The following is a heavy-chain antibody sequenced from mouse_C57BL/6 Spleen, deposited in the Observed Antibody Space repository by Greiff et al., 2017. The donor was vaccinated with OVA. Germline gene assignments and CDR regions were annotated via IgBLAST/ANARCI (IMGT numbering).Heavy chain of an antibody. Sequence: EVKVVESGGGLVKPGGSLKLSCAASGFTFSDYGMHWVRQAPEKGLEWVAYISSGSSTIYYADTVKGRFTISRDNAKNTLFLQMTSLRSEDTAMYYCARPGVTGTAMDYWGQGTSVTVSS. J-gene: IGHJ4*01. V-gene: IGHV5-17*01. CDR3: ARPGVTGTAMDY. CDR1: GFTFSDYG. D-gene: IGHD4-1*01. CDR2: ISSGSSTI.